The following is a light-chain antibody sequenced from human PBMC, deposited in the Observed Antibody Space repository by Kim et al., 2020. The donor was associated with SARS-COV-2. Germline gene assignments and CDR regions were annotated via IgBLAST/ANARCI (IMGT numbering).Light chain of an antibody. V-gene: IGKV1-27*01. Sequence: GSVGDRGTSTCRASVGIRDYLAWYQQKPGEVPKLLIYAASTLQSGVPLRFSGSGSGTDFTLNISDLQPEDAATYFCQKYDSAPWTFGQGTKVEIK. CDR3: QKYDSAPWT. CDR1: VGIRDY. CDR2: AAS. J-gene: IGKJ1*01.